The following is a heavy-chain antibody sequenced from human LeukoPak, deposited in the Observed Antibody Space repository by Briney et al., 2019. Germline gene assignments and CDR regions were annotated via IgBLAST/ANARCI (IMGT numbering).Heavy chain of an antibody. CDR2: IRSYSSYI. CDR3: ARFAEVYYYVDV. J-gene: IGHJ6*03. D-gene: IGHD2-21*01. Sequence: GGSLRLSCAASGFTFSSYSMNWVRQAPGKGLEWVASIRSYSSYIHYADSVKGRFTISRDDAKKSLYLQMDSLRAEDTAVYFCARFAEVYYYVDVWGTGTTVIVSS. V-gene: IGHV3-21*01. CDR1: GFTFSSYS.